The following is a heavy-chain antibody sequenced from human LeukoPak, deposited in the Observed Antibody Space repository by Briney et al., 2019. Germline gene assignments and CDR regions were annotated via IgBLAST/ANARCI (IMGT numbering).Heavy chain of an antibody. V-gene: IGHV4-59*01. CDR3: ARHYDSSGYYFDY. CDR1: GGSISSYY. D-gene: IGHD3-22*01. Sequence: SETLSLTCTVSGGSISSYYWSWIRQPPGKGLEWIGYIYYSGSTNYNPSLKSRVTISVDTSKNQFSLKLSSVTAADTAVYYCARHYDSSGYYFDYWGQGTLVTVSS. J-gene: IGHJ4*02. CDR2: IYYSGST.